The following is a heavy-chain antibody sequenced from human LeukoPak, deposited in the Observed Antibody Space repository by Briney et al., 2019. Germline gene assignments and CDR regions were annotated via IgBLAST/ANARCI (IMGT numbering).Heavy chain of an antibody. V-gene: IGHV2-70*04. CDR3: ARIAPSYYYDSSAPLDY. J-gene: IGHJ4*02. D-gene: IGHD3-22*01. CDR1: GFSHNTTGMR. Sequence: SGPTLVKPTQTLTLTCTFSGFSHNTTGMRMGWIRQPPGKALEWLARIDWDDDKFSSTSLKPRLTISKDSSRNQVVLTMTNMDPVDTATYYCARIAPSYYYDSSAPLDYWGQGTLVTVSS. CDR2: IDWDDDK.